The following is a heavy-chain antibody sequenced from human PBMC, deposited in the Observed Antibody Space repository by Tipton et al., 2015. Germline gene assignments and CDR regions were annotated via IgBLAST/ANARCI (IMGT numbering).Heavy chain of an antibody. CDR3: ARGGCSGGSCYSAVHYYGMDV. J-gene: IGHJ6*02. D-gene: IGHD2-15*01. Sequence: TLSLTCTVSGGSVSTTSHYWSWIRQSPGKGLEWIGYIYFSGITNYNPSLKSRVTISVDTSKNQFSLKLSSVTAADTAVYYCARGGCSGGSCYSAVHYYGMDVWGQGTTVTVSS. CDR2: IYFSGIT. V-gene: IGHV4-61*01. CDR1: GGSVSTTSHY.